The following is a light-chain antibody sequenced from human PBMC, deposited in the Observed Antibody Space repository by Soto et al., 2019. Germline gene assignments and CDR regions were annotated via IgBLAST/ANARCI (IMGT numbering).Light chain of an antibody. CDR2: SNN. Sequence: QSVLTQSPSASGTPGQRVTISCSGSSSNIGSNTVNWYQQLPGTAPKLLIYSNNQRPSGVPDRFSGSKSGTSASLAISGLQSEDEADYYCAAWDDSLNGPLIGGGTKLTVL. CDR1: SSNIGSNT. V-gene: IGLV1-44*01. J-gene: IGLJ2*01. CDR3: AAWDDSLNGPL.